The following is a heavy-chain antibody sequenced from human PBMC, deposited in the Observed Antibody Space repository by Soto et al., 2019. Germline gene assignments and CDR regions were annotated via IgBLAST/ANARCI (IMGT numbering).Heavy chain of an antibody. Sequence: SETLSLTCAVSGGSISSDYWWTWFLHPPGKGLEWIAEMYHSSSTTYNPSLQSRVTISVDNSKNQISLKLSSVTAADTAVYYCARVLSSGWSRFDYWGQGTLVTVSS. J-gene: IGHJ4*02. CDR2: MYHSSST. D-gene: IGHD6-19*01. CDR1: GGSISSDYW. V-gene: IGHV4-4*02. CDR3: ARVLSSGWSRFDY.